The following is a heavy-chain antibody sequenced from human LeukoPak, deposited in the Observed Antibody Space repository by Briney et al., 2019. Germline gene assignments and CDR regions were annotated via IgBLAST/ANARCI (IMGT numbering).Heavy chain of an antibody. J-gene: IGHJ2*01. Sequence: SETLSLTCTVSVGSLRSGGYYWSWIRQPPGKGLEWIGYIYYSGSTNYNPSLKSRLTISVDTSKNQFSLKLSSVTAADSAVYYCARVGVNYYDSSGYYLGWYFDLWGRGTLVTVSS. V-gene: IGHV4-61*08. CDR1: VGSLRSGGYY. D-gene: IGHD3-22*01. CDR2: IYYSGST. CDR3: ARVGVNYYDSSGYYLGWYFDL.